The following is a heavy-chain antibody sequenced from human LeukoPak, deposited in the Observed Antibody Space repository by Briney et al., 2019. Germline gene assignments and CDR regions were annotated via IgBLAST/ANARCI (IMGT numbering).Heavy chain of an antibody. CDR3: ARGGSQHAFDI. Sequence: SETLSLTCAVSGGSISSGGYSWSWIRQPPGKGLEWIGYIYYSGSTYYNPSLKSRVTISVDTSKNQFSLKLSSVTAADTAVYYCARGGSQHAFDIWGQGTMVTVSS. V-gene: IGHV4-30-4*07. J-gene: IGHJ3*02. CDR1: GGSISSGGYS. CDR2: IYYSGST.